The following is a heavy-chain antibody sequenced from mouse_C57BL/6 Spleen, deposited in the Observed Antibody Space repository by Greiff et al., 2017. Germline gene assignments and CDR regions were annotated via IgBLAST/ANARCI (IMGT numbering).Heavy chain of an antibody. J-gene: IGHJ2*01. CDR1: GFTFSSYA. V-gene: IGHV5-4*01. Sequence: EVQGVESGGGLVKPGGSLKLSCAASGFTFSSYAMSWVRQTPEKRLEWVATISDGGSYTYYPDNVKGRFTISRDNAKNNLYLQMSHLKSEDTAMYYCARDHLYGSYYFDYWGQGTTLTVSS. D-gene: IGHD1-1*01. CDR3: ARDHLYGSYYFDY. CDR2: ISDGGSYT.